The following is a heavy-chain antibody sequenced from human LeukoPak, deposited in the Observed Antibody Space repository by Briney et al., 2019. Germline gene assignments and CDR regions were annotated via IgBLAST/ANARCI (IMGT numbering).Heavy chain of an antibody. CDR2: IWYDGSNK. V-gene: IGHV3-33*01. CDR1: GFTFSSYD. Sequence: PGRSLRLSCAASGFTFSSYDMHWVRQAPGKGLEWVAPIWYDGSNKNYADSVKGRFTIYRANSKNTLFLQMNSLRAEGTAVYYCAREASDAFDIWGQGTMVTVSS. CDR3: AREASDAFDI. J-gene: IGHJ3*02.